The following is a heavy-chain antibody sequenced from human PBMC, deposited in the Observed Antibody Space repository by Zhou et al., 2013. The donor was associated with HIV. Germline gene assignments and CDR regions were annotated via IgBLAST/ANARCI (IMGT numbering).Heavy chain of an antibody. Sequence: QVQLVQSGAELKKPGASVKVSCKASGYTFTSYGISWVRQAPGQGLEWLGWISAYDGNTNYAQKLQGRVTMTTDTSTSTAYMELRSLRSDDTAVYYCARDPKSLYYYDSSGHLDYWGQGTLVTVSS. CDR1: GYTFTSYG. V-gene: IGHV1-18*01. CDR2: ISAYDGNT. J-gene: IGHJ4*02. D-gene: IGHD3-22*01. CDR3: ARDPKSLYYYDSSGHLDY.